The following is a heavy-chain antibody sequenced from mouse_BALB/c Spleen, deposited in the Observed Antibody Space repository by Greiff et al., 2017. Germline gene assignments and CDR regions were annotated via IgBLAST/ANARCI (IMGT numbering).Heavy chain of an antibody. CDR3: ARRGGGGFYYAMDY. V-gene: IGHV1S81*02. CDR1: GYTFTSYW. CDR2: INPSNGRT. Sequence: VQLQQPGAELVKPGASVKLSCKASGYTFTSYWMHWVKQRPGQGLEWIGEINPSNGRTNYNEKFKSKATLTVDKSSSTAYMQLSSLTSEDSAVYYCARRGGGGFYYAMDYWGQGTSVTVSS. J-gene: IGHJ4*01.